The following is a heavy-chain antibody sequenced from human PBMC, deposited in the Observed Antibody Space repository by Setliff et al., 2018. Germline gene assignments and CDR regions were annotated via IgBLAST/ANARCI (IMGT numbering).Heavy chain of an antibody. J-gene: IGHJ5*01. CDR2: IYTSGST. V-gene: IGHV4-4*07. CDR3: VRDLPELTGRSFDP. D-gene: IGHD7-27*01. Sequence: KTSETLSLTCTVSGGSISSYFWTWIRQPAGKGLEWIGRIYTSGSTNYNPSLKSRVTMSIDTSKNQFSLKLTSVTAADTAVYYCVRDLPELTGRSFDPWGQGTQVTVSS. CDR1: GGSISSYF.